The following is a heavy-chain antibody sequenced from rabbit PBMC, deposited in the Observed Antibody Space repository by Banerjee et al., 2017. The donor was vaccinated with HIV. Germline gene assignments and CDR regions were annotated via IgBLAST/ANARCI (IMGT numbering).Heavy chain of an antibody. CDR2: INTNSGNT. V-gene: IGHV1S40*01. J-gene: IGHJ4*01. D-gene: IGHD1-1*01. CDR3: AREGTAGGYWL. CDR1: GFNFSSCG. Sequence: QSLEESGGDLVKPEGSLKLSCKASGFNFSSCGVSWVRQAPGKGLEWIACINTNSGNTVYASWAKGRFTISKTSSTTVTLQMTSLTAADTATYFCAREGTAGGYWLWGPGTLVTVS.